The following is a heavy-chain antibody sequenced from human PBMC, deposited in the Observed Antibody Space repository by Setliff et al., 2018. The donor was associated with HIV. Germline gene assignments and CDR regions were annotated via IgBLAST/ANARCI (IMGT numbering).Heavy chain of an antibody. Sequence: GGSLRLSCVGSGFTFSSYAMSWVRQAPGKGLEWVSGINWNGGSTAYADSVKGRFTISRDNAKNSLYLQMNSLRAEDTALYHCARVRGELRYAFDIWGQGTVVTVSS. CDR2: INWNGGST. CDR3: ARVRGELRYAFDI. V-gene: IGHV3-20*01. CDR1: GFTFSSYA. D-gene: IGHD1-26*01. J-gene: IGHJ3*02.